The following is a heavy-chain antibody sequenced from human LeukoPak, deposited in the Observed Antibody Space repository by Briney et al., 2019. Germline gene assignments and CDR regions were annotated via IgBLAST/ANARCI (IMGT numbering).Heavy chain of an antibody. J-gene: IGHJ4*02. V-gene: IGHV1-2*04. CDR3: ARDGDCSSTSCYTFDY. CDR2: INPNSGGT. D-gene: IGHD2-2*02. CDR1: VYTFTGYY. Sequence: ASVKVSCKASVYTFTGYYMHWVRQAPGQGLEGMGWINPNSGGTNYAQKFQGWVTMTRDTSISTAYMELSRLRSDDTAVYYCARDGDCSSTSCYTFDYWGQGTLVTVSS.